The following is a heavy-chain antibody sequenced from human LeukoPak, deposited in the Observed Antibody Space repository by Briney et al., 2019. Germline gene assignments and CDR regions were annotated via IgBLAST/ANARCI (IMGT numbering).Heavy chain of an antibody. J-gene: IGHJ4*02. D-gene: IGHD3-22*01. CDR1: GFTFSSYA. CDR3: AARPPIVVGGPFDY. CDR2: ISYDGSNK. V-gene: IGHV3-30-3*01. Sequence: GRSLRLSCAASGFTFSSYAMHWVRQAPGKGLEWVAVISYDGSNKYYADSVKGRFTISRDNSKNTLYLQMDSLRAEDTAVYYCAARPPIVVGGPFDYWGQGTLVTVSS.